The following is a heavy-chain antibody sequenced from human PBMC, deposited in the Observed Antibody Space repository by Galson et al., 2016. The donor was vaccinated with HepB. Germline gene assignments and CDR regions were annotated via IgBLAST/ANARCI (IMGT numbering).Heavy chain of an antibody. Sequence: SLRLSCAASGFIFSEFYMAWIRQAPGKGLEWVSQISSTGTTTHSADSVKGRFTISRDNTKNSLYLQMNSLRAEDTAVYHCAKQLRGYYYYGMDVGGQGTTVTVSS. V-gene: IGHV3-11*01. CDR3: AKQLRGYYYYGMDV. CDR2: ISSTGTTT. D-gene: IGHD5-18*01. CDR1: GFIFSEFY. J-gene: IGHJ6*02.